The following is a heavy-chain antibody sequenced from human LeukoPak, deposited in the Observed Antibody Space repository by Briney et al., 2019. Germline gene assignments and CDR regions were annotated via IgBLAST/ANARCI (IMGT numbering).Heavy chain of an antibody. CDR3: ARDGPVAAAGTGHGYYYYYYMDV. D-gene: IGHD6-13*01. CDR1: GGTFSSYA. CDR2: IIPIFGTA. V-gene: IGHV1-69*05. J-gene: IGHJ6*03. Sequence: GASVKVSCKASGGTFSSYAISWVRQAPGQGLEWMGGIIPIFGTANYAQKFQGRVTITTDESTSTAYMELSSLRSEDTAVYYCARDGPVAAAGTGHGYYYYYYMDVWGKGTTVTVSS.